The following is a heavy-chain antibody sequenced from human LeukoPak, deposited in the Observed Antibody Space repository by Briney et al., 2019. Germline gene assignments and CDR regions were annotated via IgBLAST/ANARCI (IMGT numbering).Heavy chain of an antibody. CDR3: ARGGYYDTFDI. CDR2: IYNSGST. D-gene: IGHD3-22*01. V-gene: IGHV4-59*01. Sequence: PSETLSLTCTVSGGSISFYFWSWIRQPPGKGLEWNAYIYNSGSTNYNPSLKSRVTISVDASKNQFSLKLSSVTAADTAVYYCARGGYYDTFDIWGQGTMVTVSS. CDR1: GGSISFYF. J-gene: IGHJ3*02.